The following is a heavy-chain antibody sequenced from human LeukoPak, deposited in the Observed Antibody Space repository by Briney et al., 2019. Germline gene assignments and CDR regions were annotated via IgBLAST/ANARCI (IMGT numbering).Heavy chain of an antibody. CDR1: GFTFSSYW. V-gene: IGHV3-74*01. CDR3: ARFFAVAPPGY. Sequence: PGGSLRLSCADSGFTFSSYWMHWVRHAPGKGLVWVSRINSDGSSTNYADSVKGGFTISRGNAKNTLYLQMNSLRAEDTVVYYCARFFAVAPPGYWGQGTLVTVSS. J-gene: IGHJ4*02. CDR2: INSDGSST. D-gene: IGHD6-19*01.